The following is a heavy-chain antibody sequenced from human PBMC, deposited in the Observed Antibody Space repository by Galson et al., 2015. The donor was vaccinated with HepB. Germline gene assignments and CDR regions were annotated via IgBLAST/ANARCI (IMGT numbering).Heavy chain of an antibody. CDR2: IKQDGSEK. CDR3: TTDSLVATISYYYYGMDV. D-gene: IGHD5-12*01. V-gene: IGHV3-7*03. CDR1: GFTFSSYW. Sequence: SLRLSCAASGFTFSSYWMSWVRQAPGKGLEWVANIKQDGSEKYYVDSVKGRFTISRDNAKNSLYLQMNSLKTEDTAVYYCTTDSLVATISYYYYGMDVWGQGTTVTVSS. J-gene: IGHJ6*02.